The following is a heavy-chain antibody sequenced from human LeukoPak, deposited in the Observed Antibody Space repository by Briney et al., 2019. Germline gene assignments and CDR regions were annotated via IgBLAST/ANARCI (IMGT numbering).Heavy chain of an antibody. CDR2: ISSSSSYI. J-gene: IGHJ3*02. CDR1: GFTSSSYS. Sequence: PGGSLRLSCAASGFTSSSYSMNWVRQAPGKGLEWVSSISSSSSYIYYADSVKGRFTISRDNAKNSLYLQMNSLRAEDTAVYYCARETNSPDAFDIWGQGTMVTVSS. V-gene: IGHV3-21*01. D-gene: IGHD4-23*01. CDR3: ARETNSPDAFDI.